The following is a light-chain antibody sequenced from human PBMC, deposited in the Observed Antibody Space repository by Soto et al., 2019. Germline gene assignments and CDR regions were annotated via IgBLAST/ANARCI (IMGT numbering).Light chain of an antibody. J-gene: IGKJ4*01. CDR3: MQPLQTPLT. V-gene: IGKV2-28*01. CDR1: QSLLYSNGYNY. Sequence: DFVMTQSPLALSASPGEPASISCRSSQSLLYSNGYNYVDWYLPKPGQSPQLLIYLGSNRASGVPDRFSGSGLGKDFTLRISRAEAEDVGVYSFMQPLQTPLTFGGGTKVEIK. CDR2: LGS.